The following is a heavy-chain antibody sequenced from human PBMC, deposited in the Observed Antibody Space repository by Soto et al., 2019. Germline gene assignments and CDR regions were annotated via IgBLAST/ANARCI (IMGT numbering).Heavy chain of an antibody. CDR1: GGSISSYY. D-gene: IGHD3-16*02. CDR3: ARTPRITFGGVIPFYFDY. Sequence: SETLSLTCTVSGGSISSYYWSWIRQPPGKGLEWIGYIYYSGSTNYNPALKSRVNISVDTSKNQFSLKLSSVTAADTAVYYCARTPRITFGGVIPFYFDYWGQGTLVTVSS. CDR2: IYYSGST. V-gene: IGHV4-59*08. J-gene: IGHJ4*02.